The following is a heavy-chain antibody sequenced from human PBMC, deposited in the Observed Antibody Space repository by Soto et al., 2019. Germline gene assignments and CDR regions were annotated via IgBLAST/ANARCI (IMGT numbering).Heavy chain of an antibody. CDR2: ISAYNGNT. V-gene: IGHV1-18*01. Sequence: ASVKVSCTASGYTFTSYGISWVRQAPGQGLEWMGWISAYNGNTKYSQKFQGRVTITRDTSASTAYMELSSLRSEDTAVYYCARDQGGTYYDYVWGSYRPASFDYWGQGTLVTVSS. D-gene: IGHD3-16*02. CDR1: GYTFTSYG. CDR3: ARDQGGTYYDYVWGSYRPASFDY. J-gene: IGHJ4*02.